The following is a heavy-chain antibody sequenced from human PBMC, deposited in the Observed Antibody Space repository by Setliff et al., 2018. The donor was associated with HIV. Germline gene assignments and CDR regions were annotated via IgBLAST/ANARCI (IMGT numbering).Heavy chain of an antibody. CDR1: GGSISSYY. Sequence: PSETLSLTCTVSGGSISSYYWSWIRQPPGKGLEWIGYIYYSGSTNYNPSLKSRVTISVDTSKNQFSLKLSSVTVADTAVYYCARNPCSGGSCPDAFDIWGQGTMVTVSS. D-gene: IGHD2-15*01. J-gene: IGHJ3*02. CDR3: ARNPCSGGSCPDAFDI. V-gene: IGHV4-59*01. CDR2: IYYSGST.